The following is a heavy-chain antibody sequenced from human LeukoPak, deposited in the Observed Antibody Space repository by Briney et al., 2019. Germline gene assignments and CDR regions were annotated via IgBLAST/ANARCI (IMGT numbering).Heavy chain of an antibody. CDR3: ARGGDSSSITTYYYYYYMDV. Sequence: GASVKVSCKASGGTFSSYAISWVRQAPGQGLEWMGGIIPIFGTANYAQKFQGRVTITADESTSTAYMELSSLRSKDTAVYYCARGGDSSSITTYYYYYYMDVWGKGTTVTVSS. CDR2: IIPIFGTA. V-gene: IGHV1-69*13. J-gene: IGHJ6*03. D-gene: IGHD6-13*01. CDR1: GGTFSSYA.